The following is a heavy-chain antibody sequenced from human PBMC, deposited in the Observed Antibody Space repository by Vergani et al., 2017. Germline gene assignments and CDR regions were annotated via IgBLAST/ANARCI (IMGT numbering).Heavy chain of an antibody. CDR2: IIPIFGTT. V-gene: IGHV1-69*13. Sequence: QGQLAQSGAEVKKPGSSVKVSCKASGGTFSSNSISWVRQAPGQGLEWMGRIIPIFGTTSYAQKFQGRVTILADESTSTAYMELSSLRSEDTAVYYCARDSVGGPNCSGGSCYELSWFDPWGQGTLVTVSS. D-gene: IGHD2-15*01. J-gene: IGHJ5*02. CDR3: ARDSVGGPNCSGGSCYELSWFDP. CDR1: GGTFSSNS.